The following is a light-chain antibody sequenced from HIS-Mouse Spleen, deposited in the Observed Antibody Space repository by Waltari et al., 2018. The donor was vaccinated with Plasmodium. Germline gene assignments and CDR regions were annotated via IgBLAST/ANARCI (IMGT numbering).Light chain of an antibody. J-gene: IGKJ2*01. V-gene: IGKV1-5*03. CDR2: KAS. CDR3: QQYNSYSYT. CDR1: KSISSW. Sequence: DIQMTQSPSTLSASVGDRVTITCRASKSISSWLTLYQQKPGKPAKLLRYKASSLESGVPSRFSGSGSGTEFTLTISSLQPDDYATYYCQQYNSYSYTFGQGTKLEIK.